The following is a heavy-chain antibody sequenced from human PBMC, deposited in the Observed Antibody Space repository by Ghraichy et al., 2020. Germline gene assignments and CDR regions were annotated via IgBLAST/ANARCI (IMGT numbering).Heavy chain of an antibody. V-gene: IGHV3-23*01. CDR1: GFTFSNYA. CDR3: AKPVVVTVVDAFDI. J-gene: IGHJ3*02. CDR2: IDSGGRT. D-gene: IGHD2-21*02. Sequence: GGSLILSCAASGFTFSNYAMSWVRQAPGKGLEWFSTIDSGGRTYYADSVKGRFPIARNYSQNTLYLQINSLRAEDTAIYYCAKPVVVTVVDAFDIWGQGKMGTVS.